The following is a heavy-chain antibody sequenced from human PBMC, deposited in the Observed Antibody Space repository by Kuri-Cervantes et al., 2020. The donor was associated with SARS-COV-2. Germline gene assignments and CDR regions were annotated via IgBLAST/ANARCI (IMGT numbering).Heavy chain of an antibody. D-gene: IGHD5-18*01. V-gene: IGHV3-73*01. CDR3: ARDTAGYSYGYIIDLTDPYYYYMDV. J-gene: IGHJ6*03. CDR1: GSLFSASA. CDR2: VRGKANNYAT. Sequence: GESLKISCEVSGSLFSASAIHWVRQGSGKGLEWVGRVRGKANNYATAYAASVKGRFTISRDDSKNMAYLQMNSLRAEDTAVYYCARDTAGYSYGYIIDLTDPYYYYMDVWGKGTTVTVSS.